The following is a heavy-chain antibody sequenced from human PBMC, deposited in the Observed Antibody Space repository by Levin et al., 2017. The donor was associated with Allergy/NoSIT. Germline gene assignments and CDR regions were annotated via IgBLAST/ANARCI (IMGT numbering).Heavy chain of an antibody. CDR2: IKQDGSEK. CDR1: GFTFSSYW. CDR3: ASPDPLGYCSSTSCYTRGYYDYGMDV. Sequence: GGSLRLSCAASGFTFSSYWMSWVRQAPGKGLEWVANIKQDGSEKYYVDSVKGRFTISRDNAKNSLYLQMNSLRAEDTAVYYCASPDPLGYCSSTSCYTRGYYDYGMDVWGQGTTVTVSS. D-gene: IGHD2-2*02. V-gene: IGHV3-7*01. J-gene: IGHJ6*02.